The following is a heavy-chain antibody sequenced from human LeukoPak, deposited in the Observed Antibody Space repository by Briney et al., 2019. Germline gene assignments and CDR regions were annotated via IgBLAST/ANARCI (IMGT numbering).Heavy chain of an antibody. CDR2: ISGGSGDT. V-gene: IGHV1-3*01. D-gene: IGHD1-26*01. CDR1: GYIFTNYA. J-gene: IGHJ4*02. Sequence: ASVKVSCKASGYIFTNYAMHWVRQAPGQRVEWMGRISGGSGDTKYSQKFQDRVTITRDTSASTAYMELNSLRSEDTAVYYCARIGWELPHTDYYFDYWGQGTLVTVSS. CDR3: ARIGWELPHTDYYFDY.